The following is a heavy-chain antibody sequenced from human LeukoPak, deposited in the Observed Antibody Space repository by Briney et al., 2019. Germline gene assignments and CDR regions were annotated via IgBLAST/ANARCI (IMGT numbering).Heavy chain of an antibody. CDR2: IYPGDSDT. CDR3: ARQPSVDNWFDP. J-gene: IGHJ5*02. Sequence: GESLKIYCQGAGYSFTSYWIGWVRQMPGKGLERRGIIYPGDSDTRYSPSFQGQVTISADKSISTAYLQWSSLKASDTAMYYCARQPSVDNWFDPWGQGTLVTVSS. CDR1: GYSFTSYW. V-gene: IGHV5-51*01.